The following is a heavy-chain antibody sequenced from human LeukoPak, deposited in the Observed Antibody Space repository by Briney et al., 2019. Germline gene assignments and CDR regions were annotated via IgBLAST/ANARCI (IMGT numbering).Heavy chain of an antibody. CDR2: ISYERSNK. CDR1: GFTLCRYA. D-gene: IGHD2-15*01. Sequence: RSLRDSPAAPGFTLCRYAMHWVRQAPGKGLGWGAVISYERSNKYYAESVKGRFTISRDNSKNTLYLQMNSLRAEDTAVYYCAKVDCLGSCYRYYFDYWGQGTLVTVSS. CDR3: AKVDCLGSCYRYYFDY. V-gene: IGHV3-30*18. J-gene: IGHJ4*02.